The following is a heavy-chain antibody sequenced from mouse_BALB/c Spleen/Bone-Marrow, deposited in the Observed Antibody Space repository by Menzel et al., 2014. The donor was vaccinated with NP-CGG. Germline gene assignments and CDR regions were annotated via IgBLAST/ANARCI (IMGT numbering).Heavy chain of an antibody. J-gene: IGHJ4*01. CDR2: IDPANGNT. D-gene: IGHD1-1*01. CDR3: ARDYGSSYYYAMDY. V-gene: IGHV14-3*02. Sequence: EVQLQQSGAELVKPGASVKLSCTASGFNIKDTYMHWVKQRPEQGLEWIGRIDPANGNTKYDPKFQGKATITADTSSNTAYLQLSSLTSEDTAVYYCARDYGSSYYYAMDYWSQGTSVTVSS. CDR1: GFNIKDTY.